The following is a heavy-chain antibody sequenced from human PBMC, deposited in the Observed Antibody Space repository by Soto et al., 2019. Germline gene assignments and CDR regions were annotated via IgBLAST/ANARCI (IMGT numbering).Heavy chain of an antibody. J-gene: IGHJ4*02. Sequence: QVQLVESGGGVVQPGRSLRLSCAASGFTFSSYGMHWVRQAPGKGLEWVAVISYDGSNKYYADSVKGRFTISRDNSKNTLYLQMNSLGAEDTAVYYCAKGRTGTFDYWGQGTLVTVSS. CDR1: GFTFSSYG. CDR2: ISYDGSNK. CDR3: AKGRTGTFDY. D-gene: IGHD1-1*01. V-gene: IGHV3-30*18.